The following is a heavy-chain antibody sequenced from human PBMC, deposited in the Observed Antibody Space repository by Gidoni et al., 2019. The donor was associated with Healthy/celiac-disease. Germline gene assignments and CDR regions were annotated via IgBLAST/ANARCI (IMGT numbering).Heavy chain of an antibody. CDR2: IYYSGST. CDR3: ATTPVYDYIWGSYRGKFDP. V-gene: IGHV4-39*01. Sequence: QLQLQESGPGLVKPSETLSLTCTVSGGSISSSSYYWGWIRQPPGKGLEWIGSIYYSGSTYYNPSLKSRVTISVDTSKNQFSLKLSSVTAADTAVYYCATTPVYDYIWGSYRGKFDPWGQGTLVTVSS. D-gene: IGHD3-16*02. CDR1: GGSISSSSYY. J-gene: IGHJ5*02.